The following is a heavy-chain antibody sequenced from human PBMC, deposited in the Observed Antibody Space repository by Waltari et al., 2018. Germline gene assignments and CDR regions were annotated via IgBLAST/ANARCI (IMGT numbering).Heavy chain of an antibody. CDR3: ARHWGYRNRKQQLAPFDY. V-gene: IGHV4-38-2*01. CDR1: GYPITSGYY. Sequence: QVQLQESGPGLVKPSETLSPTCAVSGYPITSGYYWGRIRQPPGKGLEWIGSIYHSGSTYYNPSLKSRVTISVDTSKNQFSLKLSSVTAADTAVYYCARHWGYRNRKQQLAPFDYWGQGTLVTVSS. J-gene: IGHJ4*02. D-gene: IGHD6-13*01. CDR2: IYHSGST.